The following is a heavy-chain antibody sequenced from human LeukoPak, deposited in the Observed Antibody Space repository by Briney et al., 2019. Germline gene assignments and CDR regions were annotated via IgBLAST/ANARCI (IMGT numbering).Heavy chain of an antibody. Sequence: SETLSLTCTVSGGSISSYYWSWIRQPPGKGLEWIGYIYYSGSTNYNPSLKSRVTISVDTSKNQFSLKLSSVTAADTAVYYCARLLPPASGYDLELDYWGQGTLVTVSS. D-gene: IGHD5-12*01. CDR2: IYYSGST. CDR3: ARLLPPASGYDLELDY. CDR1: GGSISSYY. J-gene: IGHJ4*02. V-gene: IGHV4-59*12.